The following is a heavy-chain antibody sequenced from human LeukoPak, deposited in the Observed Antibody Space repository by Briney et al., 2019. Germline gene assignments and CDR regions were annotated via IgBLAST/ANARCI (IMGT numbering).Heavy chain of an antibody. CDR2: ISSGGGDT. CDR1: EFTFSNYA. Sequence: GGSLRLSCVASEFTFSNYAMNWVRQAPGKGLEWVSTISSGGGDTYIADSVKGRFTISRDNSNNTLYLQMNSLRVEDTAVYYCASPKYTNGPFNYWGQGALVTVSS. J-gene: IGHJ4*02. V-gene: IGHV3-23*01. CDR3: ASPKYTNGPFNY. D-gene: IGHD6-19*01.